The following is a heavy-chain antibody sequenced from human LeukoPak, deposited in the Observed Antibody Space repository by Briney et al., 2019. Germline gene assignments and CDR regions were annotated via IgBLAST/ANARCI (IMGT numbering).Heavy chain of an antibody. CDR1: GGSISSGGYY. D-gene: IGHD1-26*01. J-gene: IGHJ6*02. CDR3: ASVVGPIYYYGMDA. CDR2: IYHSGST. Sequence: PSETLSLTCTVSGGSISSGGYYWSWIRQPPGKGLEWIGYIYHSGSTYYNPSLKSRVTISVDRSKNQFSLKLSSVTAADTAVYYCASVVGPIYYYGMDAWGQGTTVTVSS. V-gene: IGHV4-30-2*01.